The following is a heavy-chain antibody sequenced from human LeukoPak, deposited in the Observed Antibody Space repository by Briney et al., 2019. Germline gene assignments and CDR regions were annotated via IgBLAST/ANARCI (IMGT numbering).Heavy chain of an antibody. J-gene: IGHJ4*02. V-gene: IGHV3-23*01. CDR2: ISGSGGST. Sequence: GGSLRLSCAASGFTFSSYAMSWVRQAPGKGLEWVSAISGSGGSTYYADSVKGRFTIPRDNSKNTLYLQMNSLRAEDTAVYYCAKRSYYDILTGYFHFDYWGQGTLVTVSS. CDR1: GFTFSSYA. D-gene: IGHD3-9*01. CDR3: AKRSYYDILTGYFHFDY.